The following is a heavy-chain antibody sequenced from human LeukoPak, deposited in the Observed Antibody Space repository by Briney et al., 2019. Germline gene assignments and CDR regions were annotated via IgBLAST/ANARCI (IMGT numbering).Heavy chain of an antibody. Sequence: SETLSLTCAVSGASISSYYRSWIRQPTGKGLEWIGRMYTSGSTNYNPSLKSRVNMSGDKSYNQFSLKLSSVTAADTAVYHGARVRDAATIFDHGGEGTLVTVSS. CDR3: ARVRDAATIFDH. CDR1: GASISSYY. CDR2: MYTSGST. J-gene: IGHJ4*02. V-gene: IGHV4-4*07. D-gene: IGHD3-10*01.